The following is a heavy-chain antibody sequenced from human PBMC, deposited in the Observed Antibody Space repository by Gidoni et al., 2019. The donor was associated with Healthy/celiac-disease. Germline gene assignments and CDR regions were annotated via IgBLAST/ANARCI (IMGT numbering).Heavy chain of an antibody. CDR1: GGSISSSSYY. D-gene: IGHD5-18*01. V-gene: IGHV4-39*01. J-gene: IGHJ4*02. CDR2: IYYSGST. Sequence: QLQLQESGPGLVKPSETLSLTCPVSGGSISSSSYYWGWIRQPPGKGLEWIGSIYYSGSTYYNPSLKSRVTISVDTSKNQFSLKLSSVTAADTAVYYCARHSDFKRGYSLQFDYWGQGTLVTVSS. CDR3: ARHSDFKRGYSLQFDY.